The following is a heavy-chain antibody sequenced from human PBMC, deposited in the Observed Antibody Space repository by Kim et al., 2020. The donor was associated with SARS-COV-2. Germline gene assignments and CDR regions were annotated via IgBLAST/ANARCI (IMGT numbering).Heavy chain of an antibody. J-gene: IGHJ4*02. CDR2: ISSSSSYI. D-gene: IGHD3-3*01. CDR1: GFTFSSYS. CDR3: AMSPSGNATSIDY. Sequence: GGSLRLSCAASGFTFSSYSMNWVRQAPGKGLEWVSSISSSSSYIYYADSVKGRFTISRDNAKNSLYLQMNSLRAEDTAVYYCAMSPSGNATSIDYWGQGTLVTVSS. V-gene: IGHV3-21*01.